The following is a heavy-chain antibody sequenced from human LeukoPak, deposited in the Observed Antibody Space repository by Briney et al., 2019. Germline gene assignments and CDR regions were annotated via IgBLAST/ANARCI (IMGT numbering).Heavy chain of an antibody. J-gene: IGHJ5*02. V-gene: IGHV4-61*01. CDR1: GGSVSSGSYY. D-gene: IGHD3-16*01. CDR2: IYYSGST. Sequence: SETLSLTCTVSGGSVSSGSYYWSWIRQPPGKGLEWIGYIYYSGSTNYNPSLKSRVTISVDTSKNQFSLKLSSVTAADTAVYYCARDLRGYWFDPWGQGTLVTVSS. CDR3: ARDLRGYWFDP.